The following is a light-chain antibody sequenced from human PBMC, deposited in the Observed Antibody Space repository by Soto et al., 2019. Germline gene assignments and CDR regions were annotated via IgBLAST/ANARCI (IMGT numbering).Light chain of an antibody. CDR2: KAS. Sequence: DIQMTQSPSSLSASVGDRVTITCRASQSISSYLNWYQQKPGKAPKLLIYKASTLKSGVPSRFSGSGSGTKFTLTIASLQPDDFATYYCQQYETFSGTFGPGTKVDI. J-gene: IGKJ1*01. V-gene: IGKV1-5*03. CDR1: QSISSY. CDR3: QQYETFSGT.